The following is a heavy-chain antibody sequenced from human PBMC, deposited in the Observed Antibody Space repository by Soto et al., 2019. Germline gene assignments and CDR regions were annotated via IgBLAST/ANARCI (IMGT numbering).Heavy chain of an antibody. CDR3: AKMGARGQLRPFDY. CDR2: ISGSGGST. J-gene: IGHJ4*02. CDR1: GFTFSSYA. D-gene: IGHD5-18*01. Sequence: PVGSLRLSCAASGFTFSSYAMSWVRQAPGKGLEWVSAISGSGGSTYYADSVKGRFTISRDNSKNTLYLQMNSLRAEDTAVYYCAKMGARGQLRPFDYWGQGTLFTVSS. V-gene: IGHV3-23*01.